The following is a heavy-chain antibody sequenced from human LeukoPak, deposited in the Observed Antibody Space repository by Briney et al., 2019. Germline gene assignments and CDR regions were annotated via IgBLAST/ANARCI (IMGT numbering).Heavy chain of an antibody. CDR2: TYYRSNRSKWSS. V-gene: IGHV6-1*01. CDR1: GDSVSADSAT. CDR3: ARANWRAFDI. Sequence: QTLALTCAISGDSVSADSATWNWIRQSPSRGLEWLGRTYYRSNRSKWSSDYNPSVRSRIIISPDTSKNEFSLQLNSVTPEDTAVYYCARANWRAFDIWGQGTMVTVSS. J-gene: IGHJ3*02. D-gene: IGHD5-24*01.